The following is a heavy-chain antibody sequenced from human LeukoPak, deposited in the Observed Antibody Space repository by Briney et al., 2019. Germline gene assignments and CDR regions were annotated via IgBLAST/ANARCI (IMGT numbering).Heavy chain of an antibody. V-gene: IGHV3-23*01. CDR2: ISGSGGST. J-gene: IGHJ4*02. CDR1: GFTFSSYS. CDR3: AKVGAVAGRVTPDLDY. Sequence: GGSLRLSCAASGFTFSSYSMNWVRQAPGKGLEWVSAISGSGGSTYYADSVKGRFTISRDNSKNTLYLQMNSLRAEDTAVYYCAKVGAVAGRVTPDLDYWGQGTLVTVSS. D-gene: IGHD6-19*01.